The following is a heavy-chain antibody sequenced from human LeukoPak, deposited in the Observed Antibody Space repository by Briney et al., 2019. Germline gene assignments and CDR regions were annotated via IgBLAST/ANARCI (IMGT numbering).Heavy chain of an antibody. CDR1: GFTFSSYW. J-gene: IGHJ4*02. CDR2: INQDGTEK. D-gene: IGHD2-15*01. V-gene: IGHV3-7*03. Sequence: PGGSLRLSCAASGFTFSSYWMSWVRQAPGEGLEWVAKINQDGTEKAYVDSVRGRFTISRDNAKNSLFLQMNSLRAEDTAVYYCARSGSWCSYFDYWGQGTLVTVSS. CDR3: ARSGSWCSYFDY.